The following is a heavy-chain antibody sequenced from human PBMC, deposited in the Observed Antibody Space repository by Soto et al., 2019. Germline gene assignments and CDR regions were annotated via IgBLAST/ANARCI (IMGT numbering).Heavy chain of an antibody. CDR2: TYYRSKWYN. J-gene: IGHJ6*02. Sequence: PSRTLSLTCAMSGDSVSSNSATWNWIRQSPSRGLEWLGRTYYRSKWYNDYAVSVRSRITISPDTSKNQFSLQLNSVTPEDAAVYYCARDHRGAKYGLDVWGQGTTVTVSS. V-gene: IGHV6-1*01. D-gene: IGHD1-26*01. CDR3: ARDHRGAKYGLDV. CDR1: GDSVSSNSAT.